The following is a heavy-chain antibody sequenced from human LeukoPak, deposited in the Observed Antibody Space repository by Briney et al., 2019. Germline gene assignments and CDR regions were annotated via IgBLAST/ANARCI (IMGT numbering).Heavy chain of an antibody. J-gene: IGHJ6*03. V-gene: IGHV4-59*01. D-gene: IGHD4-11*01. CDR3: ARGRVSSSTWYSTYYYYFYMDV. CDR2: VDHTGST. CDR1: DDSITMYY. Sequence: SETLSLTCSVSDDSITMYYWTWIRQPPGKGLEWIGYVDHTGSTNFNPSLNGRVSISRDTSKNLFSLRLRSVTAADTAVYFCARGRVSSSTWYSTYYYYFYMDVWGKGTTVTVSS.